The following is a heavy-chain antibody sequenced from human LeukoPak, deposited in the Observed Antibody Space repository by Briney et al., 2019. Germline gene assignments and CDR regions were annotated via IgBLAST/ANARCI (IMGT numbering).Heavy chain of an antibody. CDR2: IYHSGST. D-gene: IGHD3-10*01. CDR3: ARVKGRGTFDY. Sequence: SETLSLTCTVSGYSISSGYYWGWIRQPPGKGLEWIGSIYHSGSTYYNPSLKSRVTISVDTSKNQFSLKLSSVTAADTAVYYCARVKGRGTFDYWGQGTLVTVSS. CDR1: GYSISSGYY. V-gene: IGHV4-38-2*02. J-gene: IGHJ4*02.